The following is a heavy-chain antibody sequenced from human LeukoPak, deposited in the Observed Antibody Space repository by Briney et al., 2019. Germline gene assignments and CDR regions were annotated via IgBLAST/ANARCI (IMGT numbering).Heavy chain of an antibody. CDR3: ARDGPEWEPRYYYMAV. J-gene: IGHJ6*03. CDR2: IDISGSP. D-gene: IGHD1-26*01. V-gene: IGHV4-4*07. Sequence: SETLSLTCTLSNGSISGYYWSWIRQPAGKGLEWLGRIDISGSPNYSPSFKSRVSMSVDTSKNQFSLNLSSVTAADTAVYYCARDGPEWEPRYYYMAVWGKGTTVTVSS. CDR1: NGSISGYY.